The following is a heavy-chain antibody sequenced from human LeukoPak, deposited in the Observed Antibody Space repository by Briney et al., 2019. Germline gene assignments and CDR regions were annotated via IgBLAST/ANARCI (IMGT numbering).Heavy chain of an antibody. Sequence: GASVKASCKASGYTFSGYYLHWVRQAPGQGLEWMGRINPNNGGTNYAQKFQGRVTMTRDTSISTAYMELSRLRSDDTAVYYCARGLPGGLEFRGQGTLVTVSS. CDR1: GYTFSGYY. J-gene: IGHJ4*02. V-gene: IGHV1-2*02. CDR3: ARGLPGGLEF. CDR2: INPNNGGT. D-gene: IGHD1-14*01.